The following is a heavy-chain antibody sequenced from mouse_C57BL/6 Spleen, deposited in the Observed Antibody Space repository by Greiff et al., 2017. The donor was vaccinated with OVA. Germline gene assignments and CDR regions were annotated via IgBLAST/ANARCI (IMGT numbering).Heavy chain of an antibody. V-gene: IGHV1-80*01. CDR1: GYAFSSYW. J-gene: IGHJ1*03. CDR3: ASYSNYGWYFDV. Sequence: QVTLKVSGAELVKPGASVKISCKASGYAFSSYWMNWVKQRPGKGLEWIGQIYPGDGDTNYNGKFKGKATLTADKSSSTAYMQLSSLTSEDSAVYFCASYSNYGWYFDVWGTGTTVTVSS. D-gene: IGHD2-5*01. CDR2: IYPGDGDT.